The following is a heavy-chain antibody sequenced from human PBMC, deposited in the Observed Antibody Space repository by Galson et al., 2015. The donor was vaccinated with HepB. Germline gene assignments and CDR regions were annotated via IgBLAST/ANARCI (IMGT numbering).Heavy chain of an antibody. CDR3: ARHDVVLEDIVVVPAASDAFDI. CDR1: GGSISSSSYY. V-gene: IGHV4-39*01. J-gene: IGHJ3*02. CDR2: IYYSGST. D-gene: IGHD2-2*01. Sequence: ETLSLTCTVSGGSISSSSYYWGWIRQPPGKGLEWIGSIYYSGSTYYNPSLKSRVTISVDTSKNQFSLKLSSVTAADTAVYYCARHDVVLEDIVVVPAASDAFDIWGQGTMVTVSS.